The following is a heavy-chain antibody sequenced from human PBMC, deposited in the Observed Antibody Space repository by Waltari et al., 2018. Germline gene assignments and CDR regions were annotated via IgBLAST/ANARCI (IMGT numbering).Heavy chain of an antibody. CDR2: ISSGGSTI. D-gene: IGHD5-12*01. Sequence: QVQLVESGGGLVKPGGALRLPCEASGFTFGDSFTSWIRQAPGKGLEWVSYISSGGSTIYYADSVKGRFTISRDNAQNSLYLQMNSLRAEDTAVYFCARASGYGGVLGGQGTLVTVSS. CDR3: ARASGYGGVL. J-gene: IGHJ4*02. V-gene: IGHV3-11*01. CDR1: GFTFGDSF.